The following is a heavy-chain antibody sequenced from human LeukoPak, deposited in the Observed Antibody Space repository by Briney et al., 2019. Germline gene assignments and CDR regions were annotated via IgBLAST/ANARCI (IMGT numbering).Heavy chain of an antibody. CDR1: GFTFSSYG. J-gene: IGHJ5*02. CDR3: AKDQAGMQWLAHWCDP. Sequence: GGSLRLSCAASGFTFSSYGMHWVRQAPGKGLEWVAVISYDGSNKYYADSVKGRFTISRDNSKNTLYLQMNSLRAEDTAVYYCAKDQAGMQWLAHWCDPWGQGTLVTVSS. CDR2: ISYDGSNK. V-gene: IGHV3-30*18. D-gene: IGHD6-19*01.